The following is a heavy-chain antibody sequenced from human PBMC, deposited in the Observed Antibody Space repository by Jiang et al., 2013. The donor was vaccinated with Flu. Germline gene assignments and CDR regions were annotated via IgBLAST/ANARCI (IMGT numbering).Heavy chain of an antibody. V-gene: IGHV4-34*01. D-gene: IGHD3-22*01. CDR2: QLYGTT. CDR1: VGPSVDTT. Sequence: GLVKPSETLSLTCESMVGPSVDTTGVGSASPQGRGWSGLGNQLYGTTNYNPSLKSRVTISVDTSKNQFSLKLSSMTAADTSAYYCARGKHHHDSRGYYYYFDYWGEGTLVTVSS. CDR3: ARGKHHHDSRGYYYYFDY. J-gene: IGHJ4*02.